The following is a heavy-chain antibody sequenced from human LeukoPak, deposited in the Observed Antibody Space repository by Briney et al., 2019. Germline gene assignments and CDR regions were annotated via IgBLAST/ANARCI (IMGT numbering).Heavy chain of an antibody. CDR3: ARSFYGDYESYYYYGMDV. D-gene: IGHD4-17*01. J-gene: IGHJ6*02. Sequence: GGSLRLSCAASGFTFSSYAMSWVRQAPGKGLEWASAISGSGGSTYYADSVKGRFTISRDNSKNTLYLQMNSLRAEDTAVYYCARSFYGDYESYYYYGMDVWGQGTTVTVSS. CDR2: ISGSGGST. CDR1: GFTFSSYA. V-gene: IGHV3-23*01.